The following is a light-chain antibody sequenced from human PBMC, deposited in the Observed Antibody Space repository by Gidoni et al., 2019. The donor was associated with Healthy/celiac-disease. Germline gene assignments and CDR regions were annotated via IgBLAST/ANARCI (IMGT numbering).Light chain of an antibody. CDR3: QQYNNWPPGT. J-gene: IGKJ3*01. CDR1: QSVSSN. Sequence: EIVMTQSPATLSVSPGERATLSCSASQSVSSNLAWYQQKPGQAPRLLIYGASTRATGIPARFSGSGSGTEFTLTISSLQSEDFAVYYCQQYNNWPPGTFGPGTKVDIK. CDR2: GAS. V-gene: IGKV3-15*01.